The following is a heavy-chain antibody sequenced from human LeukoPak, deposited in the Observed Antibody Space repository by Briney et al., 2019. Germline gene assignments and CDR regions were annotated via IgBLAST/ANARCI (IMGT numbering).Heavy chain of an antibody. J-gene: IGHJ4*02. V-gene: IGHV4-4*07. CDR3: AREGSSWYRALDY. D-gene: IGHD6-13*01. CDR2: IDTSGST. CDR1: GGSISSYY. Sequence: SETLSLTCYVSGGSISSYYWSWIRQPARKGLEWIGRIDTSGSTNHNPSLKSRVTMSLDTSKKQFSLKLSSVTAADTAVYYCAREGSSWYRALDYWGQGTLVTVSS.